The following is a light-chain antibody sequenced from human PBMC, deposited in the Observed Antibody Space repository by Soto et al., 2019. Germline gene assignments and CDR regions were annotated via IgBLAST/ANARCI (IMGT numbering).Light chain of an antibody. CDR2: DAS. V-gene: IGKV3-11*02. CDR3: QQRSNWPPLP. CDR1: QSVGSY. Sequence: EIEVTQSPATLSLSPGERATLSCRTSQSVGSYLAWYQKKPGQAPRLLIYDASNRATGLPARFSGGGSGRDFTLTVSSLEPEDFAVYSCQQRSNWPPLPFGGGPKVEI. J-gene: IGKJ4*01.